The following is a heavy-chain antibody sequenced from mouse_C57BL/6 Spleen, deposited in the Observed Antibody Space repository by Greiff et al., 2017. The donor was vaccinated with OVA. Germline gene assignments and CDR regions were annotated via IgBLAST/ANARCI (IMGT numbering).Heavy chain of an antibody. J-gene: IGHJ2*01. V-gene: IGHV1-42*01. CDR2: INPSTGGT. CDR3: ARYNDYCIFDY. D-gene: IGHD2-1*01. Sequence: VQLQQSGPELVKPGASVKISCKASGYSFPGYYTNWVKQSPEKSLEWIGEINPSTGGTTYNQKFKAKATLTVDKSSSTAYMQLKSLTSEDSAVYYCARYNDYCIFDYWGQGTTLTVSS. CDR1: GYSFPGYY.